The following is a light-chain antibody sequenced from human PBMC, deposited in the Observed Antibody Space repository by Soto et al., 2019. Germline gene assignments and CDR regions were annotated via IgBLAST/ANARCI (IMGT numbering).Light chain of an antibody. V-gene: IGLV1-47*02. CDR1: SSNIGRNY. CDR2: SNN. J-gene: IGLJ3*02. CDR3: AAWDAIMSGWV. Sequence: QSVLTQPPSASGTPGQRVTISCSGSSSNIGRNYAYWYQQLPGTAPKLLIYSNNQRPSGVPDRFSGSKSGTSASLAISGRRSEDEAESDCAAWDAIMSGWVFGGGTKLTVL.